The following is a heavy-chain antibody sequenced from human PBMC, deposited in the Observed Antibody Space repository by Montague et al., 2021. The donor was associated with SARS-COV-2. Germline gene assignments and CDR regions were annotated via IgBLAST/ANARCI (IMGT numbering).Heavy chain of an antibody. D-gene: IGHD3-10*01. V-gene: IGHV4-4*02. CDR3: ASRGAGWFGSNPERFDY. J-gene: IGHJ4*02. Sequence: SETLSLTCAVSGGSISSSKWWSWVRQPPGKGLEWIGEIYHSGSTNYNPXXESRVTISVDKSKNQFSLKLSSVTAADTAVYYCASRGAGWFGSNPERFDYWGQGTLVTVSS. CDR1: GGSISSSKW. CDR2: IYHSGST.